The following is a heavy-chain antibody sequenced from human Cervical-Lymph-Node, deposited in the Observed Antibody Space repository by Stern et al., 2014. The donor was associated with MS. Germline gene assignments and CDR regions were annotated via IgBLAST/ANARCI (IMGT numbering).Heavy chain of an antibody. D-gene: IGHD6-19*01. CDR1: GFTFDDYA. V-gene: IGHV3-9*01. J-gene: IGHJ5*02. CDR3: AKDMKGSSGWYPTWFDP. CDR2: ISWNSGSI. Sequence: EVQLVESGGGLVQPGRSLRLSCAASGFTFDDYAMHWVRQAPGKGLEWVSGISWNSGSIGYADSVKGRFTISRDNAKNSLYLQMNSLRAEDTALYYCAKDMKGSSGWYPTWFDPWGQGTLVTVSS.